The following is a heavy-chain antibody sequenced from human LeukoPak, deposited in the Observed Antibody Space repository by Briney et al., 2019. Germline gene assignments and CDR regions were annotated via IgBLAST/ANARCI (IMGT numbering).Heavy chain of an antibody. V-gene: IGHV4-39*01. CDR1: GGSISSSSYY. CDR3: ARPPHY. Sequence: SETQSLTRTVSGGSISSSSYYWGWIRQPPGKGLEWIGSIYYSGSTYYNPSLKSRVTISVDTSKNQSSLKLSSVTAADTAVYYCARPPHYWGQGTLVTVSS. CDR2: IYYSGST. J-gene: IGHJ4*02.